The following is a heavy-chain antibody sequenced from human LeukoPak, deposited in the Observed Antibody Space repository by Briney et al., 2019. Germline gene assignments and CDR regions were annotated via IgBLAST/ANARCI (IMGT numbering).Heavy chain of an antibody. J-gene: IGHJ3*02. D-gene: IGHD6-13*01. CDR3: ARARRFAAAGTTAFDI. V-gene: IGHV4-30-4*08. CDR2: IYYSGNT. CDR1: GGSVSTGDYY. Sequence: SETLSLTCTVSGGSVSTGDYYWNWIRQPPGKGLEWIGYIYYSGNTYYNPSLKSRLTISVDTSKNQFSLQLTSVTAADTAVYYCARARRFAAAGTTAFDIWGQGTMVTVSS.